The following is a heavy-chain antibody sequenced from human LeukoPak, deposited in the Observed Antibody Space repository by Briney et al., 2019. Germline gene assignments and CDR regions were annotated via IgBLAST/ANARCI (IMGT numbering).Heavy chain of an antibody. Sequence: SDTLSLTCTVSGGSINNYYWSWIRQPPGKGLEWIGSVHSSGTTDYNPSLKSRLTMSVDTSKNQFSLRLRSVSAADTAVYYCARLKYYDSTGYSPGYYMDVWGKGITVTDSS. V-gene: IGHV4-4*07. CDR3: ARLKYYDSTGYSPGYYMDV. CDR2: VHSSGTT. J-gene: IGHJ6*03. CDR1: GGSINNYY. D-gene: IGHD3-22*01.